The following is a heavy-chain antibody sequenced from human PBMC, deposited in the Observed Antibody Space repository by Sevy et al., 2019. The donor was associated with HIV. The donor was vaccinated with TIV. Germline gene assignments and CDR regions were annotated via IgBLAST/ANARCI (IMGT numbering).Heavy chain of an antibody. CDR3: AKAHEYDSRGPFDH. CDR1: GFMFSDYY. CDR2: ISSTGTI. J-gene: IGHJ4*02. V-gene: IGHV3-11*01. D-gene: IGHD3-22*01. Sequence: GGSLRLSCVTSGFMFSDYYMSWIRQAPGQGPEWVSHISSTGTIYYADSVKGRFTISRDSAKNSLYLQMNSLRAEDTAIYYCAKAHEYDSRGPFDHWGQGILVTVSS.